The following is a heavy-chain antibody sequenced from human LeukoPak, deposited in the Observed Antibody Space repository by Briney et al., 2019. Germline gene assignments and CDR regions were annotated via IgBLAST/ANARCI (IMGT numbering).Heavy chain of an antibody. J-gene: IGHJ6*03. Sequence: GASVKVSCKASGYTFTGYYMHWVRQAPGQGLEWMGWINPNSGGTNYVQKVQGRVTMTRDTSISTAYMELSRLRSDDTAVYYCARDGEVIAAAPPNYYMDVWGKGTTVTVSS. V-gene: IGHV1-2*02. CDR2: INPNSGGT. CDR3: ARDGEVIAAAPPNYYMDV. D-gene: IGHD6-13*01. CDR1: GYTFTGYY.